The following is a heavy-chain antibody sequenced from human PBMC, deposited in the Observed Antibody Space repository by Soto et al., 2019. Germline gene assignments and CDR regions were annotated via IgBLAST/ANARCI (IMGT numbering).Heavy chain of an antibody. CDR1: GFNVNSDY. J-gene: IGHJ4*02. CDR2: IYSGETT. V-gene: IGHV3-53*01. CDR3: TRDGRGLGRLSLFEY. Sequence: GGSLRLSCAASGFNVNSDYMNWVRQTPGKGLEWVASIYSGETTYYADSVRGRFTISSDKSKNTLYFQLSSLRIEDTAVYYCTRDGRGLGRLSLFEYWGQGVLSPAPQ. D-gene: IGHD2-21*02.